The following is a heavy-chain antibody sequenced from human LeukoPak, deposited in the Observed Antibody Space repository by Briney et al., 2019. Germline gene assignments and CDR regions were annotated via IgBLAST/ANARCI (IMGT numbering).Heavy chain of an antibody. Sequence: GGSLRLSCKGSAVTFGDFAVTWFRQAPGKRLEWVGFVRTKTHGGAPETAASVKGRFNVSRDDSEGIAYLQMTSLRAEDTAMYYCARVNFRAYRVYTWFEPWGQGTLVTVSS. D-gene: IGHD2-21*01. J-gene: IGHJ5*02. V-gene: IGHV3-49*03. CDR1: AVTFGDFA. CDR3: ARVNFRAYRVYTWFEP. CDR2: VRTKTHGGAP.